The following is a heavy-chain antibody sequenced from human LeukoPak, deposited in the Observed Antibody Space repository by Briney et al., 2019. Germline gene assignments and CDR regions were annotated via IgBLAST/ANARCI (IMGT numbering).Heavy chain of an antibody. J-gene: IGHJ4*02. CDR2: IKEDGSEK. D-gene: IGHD3-22*01. CDR1: GFTFSTYW. V-gene: IGHV3-7*01. CDR3: ARDSSGYQ. Sequence: GSLRLSCAASGFTFSTYWMSWVRQAPGKGLEWVANIKEDGSEKYYGDSVEGRFTISRDNAKNSLYLQMNSLRAEDTAVYYCARDSSGYQWGQGTLVTVSS.